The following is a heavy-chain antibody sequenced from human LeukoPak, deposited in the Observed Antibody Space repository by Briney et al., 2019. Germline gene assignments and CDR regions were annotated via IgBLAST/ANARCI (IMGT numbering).Heavy chain of an antibody. Sequence: SGTLSLTFAVYGGSFIGYYWSGIRQPPGKGLEWIGEIGHSGDTKYNACLKSRGSFSVDTSKNQISLKMNFVTAEDTALYYCARGHLRTGTREFDSWGQGTLVIVSS. CDR3: ARGHLRTGTREFDS. CDR1: GGSFIGYY. V-gene: IGHV4-34*01. J-gene: IGHJ4*02. D-gene: IGHD1-7*01. CDR2: IGHSGDT.